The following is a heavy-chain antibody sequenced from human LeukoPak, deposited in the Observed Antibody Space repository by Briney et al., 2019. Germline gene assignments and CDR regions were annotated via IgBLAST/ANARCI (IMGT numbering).Heavy chain of an antibody. Sequence: SQTLSLTCAVSGGSISSGGYSWSWIRQPPGKGLEWLGYIYHSGSTYYNPSLKSRVTISVDRSKNQFSLKLSSVTAADTAVYYCARVGYYYDSSGYSDYFDYWGQGTLVTVSS. V-gene: IGHV4-30-2*01. D-gene: IGHD3-22*01. CDR3: ARVGYYYDSSGYSDYFDY. CDR2: IYHSGST. J-gene: IGHJ4*02. CDR1: GGSISSGGYS.